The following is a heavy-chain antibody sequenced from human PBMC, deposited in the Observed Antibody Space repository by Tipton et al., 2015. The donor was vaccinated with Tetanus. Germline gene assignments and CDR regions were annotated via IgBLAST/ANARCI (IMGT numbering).Heavy chain of an antibody. CDR1: GFTFTGYY. D-gene: IGHD5-24*01. CDR3: AGETLSRDGYNLDY. CDR2: INPNSGGT. V-gene: IGHV1-2*02. Sequence: QSGAEVKKPGASVKVSCKASGFTFTGYYLHWVRQAPGQGLEWMGWINPNSGGTNYAQKFQGRVTMTRDTSITTAYMELSRLRSDDTAVYYCAGETLSRDGYNLDYWGQGTLVTVSS. J-gene: IGHJ4*02.